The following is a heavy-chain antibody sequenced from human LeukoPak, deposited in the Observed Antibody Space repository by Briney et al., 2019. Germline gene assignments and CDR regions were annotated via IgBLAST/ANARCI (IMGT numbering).Heavy chain of an antibody. D-gene: IGHD2-15*01. CDR3: ARDGTGLVVAATPLDY. Sequence: SETLSLTCTVSGGSISSGSYYWSWIRQPAGKGLEWIGRIYTSGSTNYNPSLKSRVTISVDTSKNQFSLKLSSVTAADTAVYYCARDGTGLVVAATPLDYWGQGTLVTVSS. CDR1: GGSISSGSYY. CDR2: IYTSGST. V-gene: IGHV4-61*02. J-gene: IGHJ4*02.